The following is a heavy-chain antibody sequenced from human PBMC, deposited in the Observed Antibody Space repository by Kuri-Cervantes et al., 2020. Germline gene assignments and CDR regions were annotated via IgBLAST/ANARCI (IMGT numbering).Heavy chain of an antibody. CDR1: GFSFSSYW. Sequence: GGSLRLSCAASGFSFSSYWMSWVRQAPGKGLEWVANIKVDGSEKYYVDSVKGRFTISRDNAKNSLYLHMNSQRAEDTAVYYCARDGDWELGIDYWGQGTLVTVSS. V-gene: IGHV3-7*01. D-gene: IGHD7-27*01. J-gene: IGHJ4*02. CDR3: ARDGDWELGIDY. CDR2: IKVDGSEK.